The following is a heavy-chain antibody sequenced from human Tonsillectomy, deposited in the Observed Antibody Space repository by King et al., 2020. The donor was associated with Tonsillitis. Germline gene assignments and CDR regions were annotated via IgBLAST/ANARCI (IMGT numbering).Heavy chain of an antibody. CDR1: GFTFSSYG. CDR3: AKVGDSSGDGMDV. V-gene: IGHV3-30*18. J-gene: IGHJ6*02. Sequence: HVQLVESGGGVVQPGRSLRLSCAASGFTFSSYGMHWVRQAPGKGLEWVAVISYDGSNKYYADSVKGRFTISRDNSKNTLYLQMNSLRAEDTAVYYCAKVGDSSGDGMDVWGQGTTVTVSS. CDR2: ISYDGSNK. D-gene: IGHD3-22*01.